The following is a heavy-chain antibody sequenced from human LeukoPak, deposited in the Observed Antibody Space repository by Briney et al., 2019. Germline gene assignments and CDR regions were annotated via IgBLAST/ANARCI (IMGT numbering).Heavy chain of an antibody. Sequence: PGGSLRLSCVVSGFSLSTYDMGWVRQTPGKGREWGSAISTTGGYTEDADSVRGRFTISRDNSQNTLFLQMHSLRAEDTAVYYCAKKPATIKFPFDIWGQGTLVTVSP. CDR1: GFSLSTYD. V-gene: IGHV3-23*01. J-gene: IGHJ4*02. D-gene: IGHD5-24*01. CDR3: AKKPATIKFPFDI. CDR2: ISTTGGYT.